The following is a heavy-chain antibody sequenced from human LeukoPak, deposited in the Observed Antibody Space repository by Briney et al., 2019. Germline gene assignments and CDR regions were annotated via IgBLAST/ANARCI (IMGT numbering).Heavy chain of an antibody. Sequence: GESLKISCKTSGYSFSNYWIGWVRQMPGKGLEWVAIIFPGDSDTRYSPSFRGQVTISADKSISTAYLQWSSLKASDTAMYYCARRAEYYFDYWGQGALVTVSS. CDR2: IFPGDSDT. CDR1: GYSFSNYW. J-gene: IGHJ4*02. CDR3: ARRAEYYFDY. V-gene: IGHV5-51*01.